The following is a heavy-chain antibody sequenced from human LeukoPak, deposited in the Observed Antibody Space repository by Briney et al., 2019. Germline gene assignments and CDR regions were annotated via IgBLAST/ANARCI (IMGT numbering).Heavy chain of an antibody. V-gene: IGHV3-23*01. J-gene: IGHJ5*02. CDR3: ANNWNCDH. CDR2: ISASGDGK. D-gene: IGHD1-1*01. CDR1: GFIFSNYA. Sequence: PGGSLRLSCAASGFIFSNYAMTWVRQAPGKGLEWASVISASGDGKYYVESVKGRFTISRDNSKNTLFLQMNSLRAEDTAIYYCANNWNCDHWGQGTLVTVSS.